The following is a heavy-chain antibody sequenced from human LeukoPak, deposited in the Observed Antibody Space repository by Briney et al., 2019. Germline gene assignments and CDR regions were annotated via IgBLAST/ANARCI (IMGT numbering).Heavy chain of an antibody. CDR1: GYTFTGYY. D-gene: IGHD2-2*01. CDR3: ARDGAIVVVPAAKSYYYYGMDV. CDR2: INPSSGGT. J-gene: IGHJ6*02. V-gene: IGHV1-2*02. Sequence: ASVKVSCKASGYTFTGYYMHWVRQAPGQGLEWMGWINPSSGGTNYAQKFQGRVTMTRDTSISTAYMELSRLRSDDTAVYYCARDGAIVVVPAAKSYYYYGMDVWGQGTTVTVSS.